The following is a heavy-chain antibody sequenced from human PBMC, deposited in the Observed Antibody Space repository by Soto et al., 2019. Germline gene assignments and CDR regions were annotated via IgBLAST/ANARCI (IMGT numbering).Heavy chain of an antibody. CDR1: GFTFTSSA. CDR2: IVVGSGNT. Sequence: SVKVSCKASGFTFTSSAVQWVRQARGQRLEWIGWIVVGSGNTNYAQKFQERVTITRDMSTSTAYMELSSLRSEDTAVYYCAADRASAGSYSLDYWGQGTLVTVSS. V-gene: IGHV1-58*01. D-gene: IGHD1-26*01. CDR3: AADRASAGSYSLDY. J-gene: IGHJ4*02.